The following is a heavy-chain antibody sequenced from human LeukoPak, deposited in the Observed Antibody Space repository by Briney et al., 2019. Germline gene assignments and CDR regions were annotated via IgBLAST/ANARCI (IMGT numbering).Heavy chain of an antibody. CDR1: GGSFSGYY. Sequence: SETLSLTCAVYGGSFSGYYWSWIRQPPGKGLEWIGEINHSGSTNYNPSLKSRVTISVDTSKNQFSLKLSSVTVADTAVYYCARARGYSYGPDAFDIWGQGTMVTVSS. D-gene: IGHD5-18*01. CDR3: ARARGYSYGPDAFDI. J-gene: IGHJ3*02. V-gene: IGHV4-34*01. CDR2: INHSGST.